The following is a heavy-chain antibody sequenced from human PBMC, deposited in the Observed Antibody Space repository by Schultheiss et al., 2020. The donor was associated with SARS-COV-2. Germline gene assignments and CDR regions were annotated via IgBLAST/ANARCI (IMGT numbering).Heavy chain of an antibody. CDR3: ARPTHATS. CDR1: GFTFSTYW. Sequence: GESLKISCAASGFTFSTYWMSWVRQAPGKGLEWLAFVWNDGSATYYAESVKGRFAISRDNAKNSLYLQMNSLRAEDTAVYYCARPTHATSWGQGTLVTVSS. J-gene: IGHJ5*02. CDR2: VWNDGSAT. D-gene: IGHD1-1*01. V-gene: IGHV3-7*01.